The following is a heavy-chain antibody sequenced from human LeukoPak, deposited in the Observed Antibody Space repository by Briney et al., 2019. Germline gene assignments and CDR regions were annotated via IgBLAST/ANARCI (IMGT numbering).Heavy chain of an antibody. Sequence: SDTLSLTCAVYGGSFSGYYWSWLRQPPGKGLEWTGEINHSGSTNYNPSLKSRVTISVDTSKNQFSLKLSSVTAADTAVYYCARGTMTTVTYYFDYWGQGTLVTVSS. V-gene: IGHV4-34*01. CDR3: ARGTMTTVTYYFDY. CDR2: INHSGST. J-gene: IGHJ4*02. CDR1: GGSFSGYY. D-gene: IGHD4-17*01.